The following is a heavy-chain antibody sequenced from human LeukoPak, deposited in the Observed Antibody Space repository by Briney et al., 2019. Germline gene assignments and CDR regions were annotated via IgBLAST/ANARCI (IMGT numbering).Heavy chain of an antibody. CDR2: IGADGRGT. CDR1: GFSFSDYA. J-gene: IGHJ4*02. V-gene: IGHV3-23*01. D-gene: IGHD1-26*01. Sequence: GGSLRLSCAASGFSFSDYAMMWVRQAPGEGLEWVSAIGADGRGTDYADSVKGRFTISRDNSKNTVYLQMNSLRGEDAALHYCARRPGGTPDYWGLGTLVTVS. CDR3: ARRPGGTPDY.